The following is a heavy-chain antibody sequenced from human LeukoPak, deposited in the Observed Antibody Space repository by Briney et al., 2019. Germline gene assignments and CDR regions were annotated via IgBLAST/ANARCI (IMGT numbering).Heavy chain of an antibody. J-gene: IGHJ4*02. V-gene: IGHV4-30-4*01. Sequence: WXXQPXXRGLEWXXXXYYSGSTYYNPSLKSRVTISVDTSKNQFSLKLSSVTAADTAVYYCARGAEGWFGELPSSLDYWGQGTLVTVSS. CDR3: ARGAEGWFGELPSSLDY. D-gene: IGHD3-10*01. CDR2: XYYSGST.